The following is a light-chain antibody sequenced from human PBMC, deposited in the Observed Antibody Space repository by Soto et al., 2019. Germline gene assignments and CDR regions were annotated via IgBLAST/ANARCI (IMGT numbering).Light chain of an antibody. V-gene: IGLV2-23*02. Sequence: QSALTQPASVSGSPGQSITISCTGANTDVENYKFVSWFQHHPGNAPKLIIFEVNKRPPGVSDRFSGSKSGNTASLTISGLQAEDEDVYSFCSYAGRDILFGGGTQLTVL. CDR1: NTDVENYKF. CDR3: CSYAGRDIL. CDR2: EVN. J-gene: IGLJ2*01.